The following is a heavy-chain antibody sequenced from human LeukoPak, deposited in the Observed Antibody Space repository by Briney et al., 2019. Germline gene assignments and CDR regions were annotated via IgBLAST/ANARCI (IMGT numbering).Heavy chain of an antibody. D-gene: IGHD4-11*01. V-gene: IGHV3-7*01. Sequence: PGGPLRLSCAASGFTFSSYWMSWVRQAPGKGLEWVANMDLDGSEKYYVDSVKGRFTISRDNAKNSLYLQMNSLRAEDTAVYYCAREDHSKYEYWGQGTLVTVSS. CDR3: AREDHSKYEY. CDR1: GFTFSSYW. CDR2: MDLDGSEK. J-gene: IGHJ4*02.